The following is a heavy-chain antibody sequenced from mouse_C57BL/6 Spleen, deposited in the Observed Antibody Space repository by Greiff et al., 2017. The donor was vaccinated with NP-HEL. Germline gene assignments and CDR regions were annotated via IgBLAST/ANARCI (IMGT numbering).Heavy chain of an antibody. CDR1: GYTFTSYW. CDR2: IDPSDSYT. J-gene: IGHJ1*03. Sequence: VQLQQPGAELVMPGASVKLSCKASGYTFTSYWMHWVKQRPGQGLEWIGEIDPSDSYTNYNQKFKGKSTLTVDKSSSTAYMQLSSLTSEDSAVYYCARGYGRRTHWYFDVWGTGTTGTVSS. D-gene: IGHD1-1*01. V-gene: IGHV1-69*01. CDR3: ARGYGRRTHWYFDV.